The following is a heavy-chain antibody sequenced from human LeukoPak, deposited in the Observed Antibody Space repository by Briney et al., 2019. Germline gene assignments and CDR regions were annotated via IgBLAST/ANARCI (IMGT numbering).Heavy chain of an antibody. D-gene: IGHD1-14*01. J-gene: IGHJ4*02. CDR2: INQDGSEK. CDR3: ARDSYRALEY. Sequence: PGGSLRLSCVASGFTFSSHWMNWVRQTPGKGLEWVAHINQDGSEKYYVDSVKGRFTISRDNAKDSLYLQMNSLRAEDTAVYFCARDSYRALEYWGQGTLVTVPS. V-gene: IGHV3-7*01. CDR1: GFTFSSHW.